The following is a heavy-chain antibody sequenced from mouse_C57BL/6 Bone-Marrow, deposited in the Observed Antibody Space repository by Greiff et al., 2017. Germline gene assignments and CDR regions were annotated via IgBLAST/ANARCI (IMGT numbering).Heavy chain of an antibody. CDR3: ARGEMDY. CDR2: SRNKANDYTT. J-gene: IGHJ4*01. CDR1: GFTFSDFY. V-gene: IGHV7-1*01. Sequence: DVHLVESGGGLVQSGRSLRLSCATSGFTFSDFYMEWVRQAPGKGLEWIAASRNKANDYTTEYSASVKGRFIVSRDTSQSILYLQMNALRAEDTAIYYCARGEMDYWGQGTSVTVSS.